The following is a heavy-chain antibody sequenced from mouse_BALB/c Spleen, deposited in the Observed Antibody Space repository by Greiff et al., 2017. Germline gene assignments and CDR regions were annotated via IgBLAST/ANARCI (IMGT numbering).Heavy chain of an antibody. J-gene: IGHJ3*01. Sequence: VKLMESGAELMKPGASVKISCKATGYTFSSYWIEWVKQRPGHGLEWIGEILPGSGSTNYNEKFKGKATFTADTSSNTAYMQLSSLTSEDSAVYYCARRVLRRGDGFAYWGQGTLVTVSA. CDR1: GYTFSSYW. D-gene: IGHD1-1*01. CDR2: ILPGSGST. CDR3: ARRVLRRGDGFAY. V-gene: IGHV1-9*01.